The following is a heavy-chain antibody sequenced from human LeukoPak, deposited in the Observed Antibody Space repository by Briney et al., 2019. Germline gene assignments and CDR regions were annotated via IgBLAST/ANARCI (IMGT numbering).Heavy chain of an antibody. CDR2: ISGSGDST. V-gene: IGHV3-23*01. J-gene: IGHJ4*02. CDR1: GFTFSNYA. CDR3: AKGRSYGDYAKFDY. D-gene: IGHD4-17*01. Sequence: GSLRLSCATSGFTFSNYAMSWVRQAPGKGLEWVSAISGSGDSTYYGDSVKGRFTMSRDNSKNTLYLQMNSLRVDDTAVYYCAKGRSYGDYAKFDYWGQGTLVTVSS.